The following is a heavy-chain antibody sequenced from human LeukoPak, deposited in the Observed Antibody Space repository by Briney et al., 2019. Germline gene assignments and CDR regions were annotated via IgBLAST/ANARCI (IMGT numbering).Heavy chain of an antibody. CDR1: GGAFSRYA. CDR3: ARDTGYSSGWYNY. J-gene: IGHJ4*02. CDR2: IIPIFGIA. D-gene: IGHD6-19*01. Sequence: SVKVSCKASGGAFSRYAISWVRQAPGQGLEWMGRIIPIFGIANYAQKFQGRVTITADKSTSTAYMELSSLRSEDTAVYYCARDTGYSSGWYNYWGQGTPVTVSS. V-gene: IGHV1-69*04.